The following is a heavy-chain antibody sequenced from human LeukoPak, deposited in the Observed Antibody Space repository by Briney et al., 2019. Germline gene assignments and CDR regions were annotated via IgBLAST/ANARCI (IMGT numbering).Heavy chain of an antibody. CDR1: GFTFSSYS. V-gene: IGHV3-21*03. J-gene: IGHJ5*02. D-gene: IGHD2-2*01. CDR3: TAGYCSSTSCYVEGFDP. CDR2: ISSSSSYI. Sequence: GGSLRLSCAASGFTFSSYSMNWVRQAPGKGLEWVSSISSSSSYIYYADSVKGRFTISRDNAKNSLYLQMNSLKTEDTAVYYCTAGYCSSTSCYVEGFDPWGQGTLVTVSS.